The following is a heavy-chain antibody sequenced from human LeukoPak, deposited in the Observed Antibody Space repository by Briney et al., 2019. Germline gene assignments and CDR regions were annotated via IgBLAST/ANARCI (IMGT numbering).Heavy chain of an antibody. Sequence: PSETLSLTCAVYGGSFSGYYWSWIRQPPGKGLEWIGEINHSGSTNYNPSLKSRVTISVDTSKNQFSLKLSSVTAADTAVYYCARASLHKEGPGDLGRFDYWGQGTLVTVSS. CDR2: INHSGST. J-gene: IGHJ4*02. V-gene: IGHV4-34*01. CDR3: ARASLHKEGPGDLGRFDY. CDR1: GGSFSGYY. D-gene: IGHD1-26*01.